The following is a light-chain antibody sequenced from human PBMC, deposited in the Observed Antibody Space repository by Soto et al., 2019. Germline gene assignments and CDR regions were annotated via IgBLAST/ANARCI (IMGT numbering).Light chain of an antibody. Sequence: QSVLTQPPSTSGTPGQRVTISCSGSSSNIGTNTVNWYQQFPGTAPKLLIYSNDQRPSGVPDRFSGSKSGTSASLAISGLQSEDEADYYCAAWDDSLKGLVLGGGTKLTV. CDR3: AAWDDSLKGLV. CDR1: SSNIGTNT. J-gene: IGLJ2*01. V-gene: IGLV1-44*01. CDR2: SND.